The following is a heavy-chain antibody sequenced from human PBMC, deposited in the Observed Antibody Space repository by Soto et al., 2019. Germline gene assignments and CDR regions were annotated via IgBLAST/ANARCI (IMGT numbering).Heavy chain of an antibody. Sequence: SEILSITCAFSVYSISIGYYGGWIRQPPVKGLERIGSIYHSGSTYYNPSLNSRVTISVDTSKNQFSLKLSSVTAADTAVYYCARGKVKHSGYDYWGQGTMVTVSS. CDR1: VYSISIGYY. D-gene: IGHD5-12*01. CDR2: IYHSGST. V-gene: IGHV4-38-2*01. CDR3: ARGKVKHSGYDY. J-gene: IGHJ4*02.